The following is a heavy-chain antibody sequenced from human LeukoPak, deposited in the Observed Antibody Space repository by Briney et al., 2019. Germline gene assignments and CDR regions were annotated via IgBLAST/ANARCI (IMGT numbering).Heavy chain of an antibody. CDR2: ISWNSGSI. J-gene: IGHJ6*03. V-gene: IGHV3-9*01. Sequence: QSGGSLRLSCAASGFTFDDYAMHWVRQAPGKGLEWGSGISWNSGSIVYADSVKGRFTISRDNGKNSLYLQMNSLRAEDTALYYCAKEGLRITMVRGRARYYYYMDVWGKGTTVTISS. D-gene: IGHD3-10*01. CDR1: GFTFDDYA. CDR3: AKEGLRITMVRGRARYYYYMDV.